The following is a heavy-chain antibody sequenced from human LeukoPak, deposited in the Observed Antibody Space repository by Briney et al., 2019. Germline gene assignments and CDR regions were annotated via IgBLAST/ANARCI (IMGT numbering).Heavy chain of an antibody. V-gene: IGHV1-18*04. CDR1: GYTFTAYY. J-gene: IGHJ6*03. D-gene: IGHD6-13*01. CDR3: ARVDSSTWYLDYYYYYYTDV. Sequence: ASVKVSCKASGYTFTAYYMHWVRQAPGQGLEWMGWISVYNDNTNYAQKLQGRVTMTANTSTSTAYMELRSLRSDDTAVYYCARVDSSTWYLDYYYYYYTDVWGKGTAVTISS. CDR2: ISVYNDNT.